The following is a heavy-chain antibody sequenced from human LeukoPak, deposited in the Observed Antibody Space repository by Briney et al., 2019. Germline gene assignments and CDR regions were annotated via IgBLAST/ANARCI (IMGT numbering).Heavy chain of an antibody. Sequence: SVKVSCKASGGTFSSYAISWVRQAPGQGLEWMGRIIPIFGTAHCAQKFQGRVTLTTDESTSTAYMELSSLRSEDTAVYYCARDRDGYNSDAFDIWGQGTMVTVSS. J-gene: IGHJ3*02. CDR3: ARDRDGYNSDAFDI. CDR2: IIPIFGTA. V-gene: IGHV1-69*05. D-gene: IGHD5-24*01. CDR1: GGTFSSYA.